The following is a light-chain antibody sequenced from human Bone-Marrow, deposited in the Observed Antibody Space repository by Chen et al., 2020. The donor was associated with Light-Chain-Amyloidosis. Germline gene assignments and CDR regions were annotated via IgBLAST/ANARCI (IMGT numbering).Light chain of an antibody. CDR2: DES. Sequence: SYVITHPTSVSVSPAQTATIACGGNKIGTTSVHWSQQTPGQAPLLVGYDESDRPSGIPERVSGSNSGNSATLTISMVEAGDAADYYRQVWNRSSDIPLFGGGTKLTVL. CDR1: KIGTTS. J-gene: IGLJ3*02. V-gene: IGLV3-21*02. CDR3: QVWNRSSDIPL.